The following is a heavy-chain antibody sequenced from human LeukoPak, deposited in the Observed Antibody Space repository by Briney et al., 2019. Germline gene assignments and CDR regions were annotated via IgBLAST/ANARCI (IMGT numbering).Heavy chain of an antibody. CDR3: ARVRQSLEYIDY. CDR2: SGST. CDR1: GGSISSYY. D-gene: IGHD6-19*01. V-gene: IGHV4-59*01. Sequence: PSETLSLTCTGSGGSISSYYWSWIRQPPGKGLEWIGYSGSTNYNPSLRSRVTISVDTSKNQFSLKLTSVTAADTAVYYCARVRQSLEYIDYWGQGTLVSVSS. J-gene: IGHJ4*02.